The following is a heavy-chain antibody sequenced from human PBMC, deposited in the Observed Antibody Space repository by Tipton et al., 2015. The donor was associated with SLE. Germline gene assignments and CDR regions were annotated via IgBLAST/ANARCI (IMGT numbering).Heavy chain of an antibody. D-gene: IGHD3-3*01. CDR2: IQYDGSNK. J-gene: IGHJ6*02. CDR1: GLTFSSYG. CDR3: AKENLYYDFWSGYKDYYYGMDV. V-gene: IGHV3-30*02. Sequence: GSLRLSCAASGLTFSSYGMHWVRQAPGKGLEWVAFIQYDGSNKYYADSVKGRFTISRDNSKNTLYVQMNSLRAEDTAVYYCAKENLYYDFWSGYKDYYYGMDVWGQGTTVTVSS.